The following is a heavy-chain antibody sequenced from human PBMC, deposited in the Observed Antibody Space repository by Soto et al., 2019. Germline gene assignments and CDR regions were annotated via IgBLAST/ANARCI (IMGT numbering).Heavy chain of an antibody. J-gene: IGHJ5*02. CDR2: INGGSNII. D-gene: IGHD3-10*01. V-gene: IGHV3-48*01. CDR3: ASLRGVIIAPNWFDP. CDR1: GFSFSTYG. Sequence: GGSLRLSCAASGFSFSTYGMNWVRQAPGKGLEWVSYINGGSNIIYYADSVKGRFTISRDNAKNSLFLQMNSLRVEDTALYYCASLRGVIIAPNWFDPRGQGTLVTVSS.